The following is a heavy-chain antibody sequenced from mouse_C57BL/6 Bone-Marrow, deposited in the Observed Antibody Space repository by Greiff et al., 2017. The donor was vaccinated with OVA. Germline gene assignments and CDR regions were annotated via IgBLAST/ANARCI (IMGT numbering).Heavy chain of an antibody. J-gene: IGHJ2*01. V-gene: IGHV1-26*01. CDR1: GYTFTDYY. D-gene: IGHD1-1*02. Sequence: EVKLQQSGPELVKPGASVKISCKASGYTFTDYYMNWVKQSHGKSLEWIGDINPNNGGTSYNQKFKGKATLTVDKSSSTAYMELRSLTSEDSAVYYCARLWNPYYFDYWGQGTTLTVSS. CDR2: INPNNGGT. CDR3: ARLWNPYYFDY.